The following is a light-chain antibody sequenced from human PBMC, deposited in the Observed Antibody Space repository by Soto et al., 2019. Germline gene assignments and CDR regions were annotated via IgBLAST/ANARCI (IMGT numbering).Light chain of an antibody. J-gene: IGLJ2*01. V-gene: IGLV1-44*01. CDR1: SSNIGSNT. CDR2: SNN. Sequence: QSVLTQPPSASGTPGQRVTISCSGSSSNIGSNTVNWYQQLPGTAPKLLIYSNNQRPSGVPDRFSGSKSGTSASLAISGLQSEDEAAYYCAAWDDSLNGPIFGGGTKLTVL. CDR3: AAWDDSLNGPI.